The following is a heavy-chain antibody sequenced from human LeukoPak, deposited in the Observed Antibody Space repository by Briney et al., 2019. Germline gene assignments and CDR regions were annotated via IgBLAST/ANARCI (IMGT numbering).Heavy chain of an antibody. CDR1: GGTFSSYA. J-gene: IGHJ4*02. CDR2: IIPIFGTA. D-gene: IGHD1-26*01. V-gene: IGHV1-69*05. Sequence: ASVKVSCKASGGTFSSYAISWVRQAPGQGLEWMGGIIPIFGTANYAQKFQGRVTITTDESTSTAYMELSSLRSEDTAVYYCAREGVRFRSGSYYEKIQFDYWGQGTLVTVSS. CDR3: AREGVRFRSGSYYEKIQFDY.